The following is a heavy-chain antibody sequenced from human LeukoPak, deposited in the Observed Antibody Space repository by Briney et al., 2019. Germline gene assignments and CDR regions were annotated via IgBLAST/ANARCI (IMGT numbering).Heavy chain of an antibody. CDR3: AREGPETYNFDF. D-gene: IGHD5-18*01. Sequence: GASVKVSCKASGYTFTSYYIHWVRQAPGQGLEYMGIIRPSGSIAYAQKFQGRVTMTRDTSTSAVYMELSSLRSEDTAVYYCAREGPETYNFDFWGQGTQVTVSS. V-gene: IGHV1-46*01. J-gene: IGHJ4*02. CDR2: IRPSGSIA. CDR1: GYTFTSYY.